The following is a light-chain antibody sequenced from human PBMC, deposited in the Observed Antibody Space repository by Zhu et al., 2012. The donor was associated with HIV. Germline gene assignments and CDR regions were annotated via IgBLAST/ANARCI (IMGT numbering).Light chain of an antibody. J-gene: IGKJ2*01. V-gene: IGKV3-20*01. CDR2: DTS. Sequence: IVLTQSPATLSLSPGERATVSCRASGSVRSFLAWYQQKPGQAPRLLIYDTSKRATGIPDRFSGSGSGTDFTLTISRLEPEDFAVYYCQQYGNSPYTFGQGTKLEIK. CDR3: QQYGNSPYT. CDR1: GSVRSF.